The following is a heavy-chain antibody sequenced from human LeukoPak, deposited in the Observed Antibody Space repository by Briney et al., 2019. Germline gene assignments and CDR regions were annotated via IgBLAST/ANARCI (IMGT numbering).Heavy chain of an antibody. CDR2: INHSGST. D-gene: IGHD1-1*01. CDR3: ARGECGGTRYYGMDV. J-gene: IGHJ6*02. V-gene: IGHV4-34*01. Sequence: PSETLSLTCAVYGGSFSGYYWSWIRQPPGKGLEWIGEINHSGSTNYNPSLKSRVTISVDTSKNQFSLKLSSVTAADTAVYYRARGECGGTRYYGMDVWGQGTTVTVSS. CDR1: GGSFSGYY.